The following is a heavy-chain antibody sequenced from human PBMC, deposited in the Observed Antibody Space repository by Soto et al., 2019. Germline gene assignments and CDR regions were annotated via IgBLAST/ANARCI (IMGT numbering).Heavy chain of an antibody. J-gene: IGHJ4*02. CDR2: INHSGST. D-gene: IGHD3-10*01. V-gene: IGHV4-34*01. CDR3: ARTRNCYGSGSYYKPPARYFDY. CDR1: GGSFGGYY. Sequence: SENLSLTCAVYGGSFGGYYGTWIRQPPGTGLEWIGEINHSGSTNYNPSLKSRVTISVDTSKNQFSLKLTSVTAADTAVYYCARTRNCYGSGSYYKPPARYFDYWGQGTLVTVSS.